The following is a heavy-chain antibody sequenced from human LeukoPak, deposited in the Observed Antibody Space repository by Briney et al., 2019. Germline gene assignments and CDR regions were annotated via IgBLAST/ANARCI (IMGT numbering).Heavy chain of an antibody. CDR1: GGSISSSSYY. V-gene: IGHV4-39*07. Sequence: SETLSLTCTVSGGSISSSSYYWGWIRQPPGKGLEWIGSIYYSGSTYYNPSLKSRVTISVDTSKNQFSLKLSSVTAADTAVYYCARDLLFVGSGYRLLDYWGQGTLVTVSS. D-gene: IGHD3-22*01. CDR2: IYYSGST. CDR3: ARDLLFVGSGYRLLDY. J-gene: IGHJ4*02.